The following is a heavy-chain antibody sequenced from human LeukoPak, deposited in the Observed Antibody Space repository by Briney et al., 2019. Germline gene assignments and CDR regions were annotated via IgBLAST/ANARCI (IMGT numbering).Heavy chain of an antibody. CDR1: GGTFSSYA. CDR3: TTVVGVGGTVDC. J-gene: IGHJ4*02. Sequence: ASVKVSCKASGGTFSSYAISWVRQAPGQGLEWMGGIIPIFGTANYAQKFQGRVTITADESTSTAYMELSSLRSEDTAVYYCTTVVGVGGTVDCWGQGTLVTVSS. V-gene: IGHV1-69*13. D-gene: IGHD1-26*01. CDR2: IIPIFGTA.